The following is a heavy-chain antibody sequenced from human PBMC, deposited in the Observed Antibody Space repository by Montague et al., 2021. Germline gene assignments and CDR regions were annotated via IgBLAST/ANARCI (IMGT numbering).Heavy chain of an antibody. V-gene: IGHV4-59*08. J-gene: IGHJ4*02. CDR2: IYDSGTT. CDR1: GGPISEFY. D-gene: IGHD7-27*01. CDR3: ARRLGSRATFDY. Sequence: SETLSLTCTVTGGPISEFYWSWIRQSPEKGLEWIGYIYDSGTTNYNPSLKSRVTISADTSMNQFSLNLRSVTAADTAVCFCARRLGSRATFDYWGQGTLVTVSS.